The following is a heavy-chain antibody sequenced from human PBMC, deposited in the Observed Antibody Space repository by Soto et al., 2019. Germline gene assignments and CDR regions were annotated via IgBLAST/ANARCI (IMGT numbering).Heavy chain of an antibody. D-gene: IGHD6-13*01. CDR3: ARLYSSSWYSSDY. CDR2: ISSRSDYI. Sequence: GGSLRLSCAASGFTFSSYSMNWVRQAPGKGLEWVSAISSRSDYIYYAVSVKGRFTISRDNAKNSLYLQMNSLTAEDTAVYYCARLYSSSWYSSDYWGQGTLVTVSS. J-gene: IGHJ4*02. CDR1: GFTFSSYS. V-gene: IGHV3-21*01.